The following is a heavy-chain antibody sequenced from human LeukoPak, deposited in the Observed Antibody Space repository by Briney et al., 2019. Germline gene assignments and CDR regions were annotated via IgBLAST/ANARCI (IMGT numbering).Heavy chain of an antibody. Sequence: PSETLSLTCTVSGDSISGFYCNWIRQPPGKGLEWIGYISYSGGVSYSPSLKPPVTISLDTSKNQVSLKLSSVTAADTAIYYCVRVHYSSGSLSSWFDPWGRGILVTVSS. D-gene: IGHD3-10*01. J-gene: IGHJ5*02. CDR1: GDSISGFY. V-gene: IGHV4-59*08. CDR3: VRVHYSSGSLSSWFDP. CDR2: ISYSGGV.